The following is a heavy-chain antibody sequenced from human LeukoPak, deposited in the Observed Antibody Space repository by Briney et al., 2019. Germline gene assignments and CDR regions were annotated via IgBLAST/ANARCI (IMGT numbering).Heavy chain of an antibody. D-gene: IGHD1-26*01. J-gene: IGHJ4*02. CDR1: GLTFSGYA. Sequence: GGSLRLSCATSGLTFSGYAMTWVRQAPGTGLEWVSLISGSGTTYYADSVKGRFTVSRDNSKNTLYLQMKSLRAEDTAVYYCASQTYSGSDWYYFDYWGQGTLVTVSS. CDR2: ISGSGTT. CDR3: ASQTYSGSDWYYFDY. V-gene: IGHV3-23*01.